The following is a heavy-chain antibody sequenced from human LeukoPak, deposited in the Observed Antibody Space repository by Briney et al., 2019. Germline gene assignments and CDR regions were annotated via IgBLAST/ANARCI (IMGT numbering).Heavy chain of an antibody. V-gene: IGHV3-74*01. CDR1: GFTFSSYW. J-gene: IGHJ4*02. Sequence: GGSLRLSCAASGFTFSSYWMHWVHQVPGKGLVWVSRVKSEDDASYADSVKGRFTISRDNAKNTLYLQMNSLRADDTAVYYCARGGDNFDYWGQGTLVTVSS. CDR2: VKSEDDA. D-gene: IGHD2-21*02. CDR3: ARGGDNFDY.